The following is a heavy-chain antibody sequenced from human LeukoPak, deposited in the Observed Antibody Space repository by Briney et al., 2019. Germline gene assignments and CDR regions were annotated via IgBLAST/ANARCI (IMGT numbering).Heavy chain of an antibody. V-gene: IGHV4-34*01. CDR3: AVGGVYLRGGAEAFDI. Sequence: SETLSLTCAVYGGSFSGYYWSWIRQPPGKGLEWIGEINHSGSTNYNPSLKSRVTISVDTSKNQFPLKLSSVTAADTAVYYCAVGGVYLRGGAEAFDIWGQGTMVTVSS. CDR1: GGSFSGYY. D-gene: IGHD3-10*01. J-gene: IGHJ3*02. CDR2: INHSGST.